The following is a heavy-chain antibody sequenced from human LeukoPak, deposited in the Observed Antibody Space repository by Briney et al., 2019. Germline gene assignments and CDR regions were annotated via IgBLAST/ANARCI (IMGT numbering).Heavy chain of an antibody. D-gene: IGHD4-11*01. V-gene: IGHV3-53*01. CDR3: AGGLQRMDYYYYYMDV. Sequence: GGSLRLSCAASGFTVSSNYMSWVRQAPGKGLEWVSGIYSGGSTYYADSVKGRFTISRDNSKNTLYLQMNSLRAEDTAVYYCAGGLQRMDYYYYYMDVWGKGTTVTVSS. J-gene: IGHJ6*03. CDR1: GFTVSSNY. CDR2: IYSGGST.